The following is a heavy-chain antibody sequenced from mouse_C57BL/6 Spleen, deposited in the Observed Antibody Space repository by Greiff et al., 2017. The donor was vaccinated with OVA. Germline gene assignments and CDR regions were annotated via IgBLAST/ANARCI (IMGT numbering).Heavy chain of an antibody. J-gene: IGHJ4*01. CDR3: ARSDYSNYGWAMDY. CDR2: IDPEDGDT. D-gene: IGHD2-5*01. V-gene: IGHV14-2*01. Sequence: EVQLVESGAELVKPGASVKLSCTASGFNIKDYYMHWVKQRTEQGLEWIGRIDPEDGDTKYAPKFQGKATITADTSSNTAYLQLSSLTSEDTAVYYSARSDYSNYGWAMDYWGQGTTVTVSS. CDR1: GFNIKDYY.